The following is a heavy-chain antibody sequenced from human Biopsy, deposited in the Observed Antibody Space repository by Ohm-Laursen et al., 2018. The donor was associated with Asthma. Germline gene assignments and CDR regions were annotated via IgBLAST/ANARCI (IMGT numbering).Heavy chain of an antibody. CDR3: ARKAGSCISRTCYSLDF. CDR1: GGTFNTYV. Sequence: GATVKISCKSLGGTFNTYVIGWVRQVPGQGLEWMGGINSVFGTTTYPQKFRDRVTITADDSTSTVYMELSSPRSEDTAVYYCARKAGSCISRTCYSLDFWGQGTLVTVSS. V-gene: IGHV1-69*13. D-gene: IGHD2-2*01. CDR2: INSVFGTT. J-gene: IGHJ4*02.